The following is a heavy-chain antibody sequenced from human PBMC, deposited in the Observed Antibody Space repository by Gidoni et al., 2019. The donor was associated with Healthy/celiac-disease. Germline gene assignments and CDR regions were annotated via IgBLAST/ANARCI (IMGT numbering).Heavy chain of an antibody. J-gene: IGHJ4*02. V-gene: IGHV3-23*01. Sequence: EVQLLESGGGLVQHGGSLRRSCAASGFTFSSYAMSWVRQAPGKGREWVSAIRGSGGSTYYADSVKGRFTISRDNSKYTLYLHMNSLRAEDTAVYYCAKEVYSSSSSYYFDYWGQGTLVTVSS. D-gene: IGHD6-6*01. CDR1: GFTFSSYA. CDR3: AKEVYSSSSSYYFDY. CDR2: IRGSGGST.